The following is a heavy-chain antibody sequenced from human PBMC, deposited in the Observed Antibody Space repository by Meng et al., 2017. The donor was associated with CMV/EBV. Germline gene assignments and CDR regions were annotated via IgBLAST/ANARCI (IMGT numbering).Heavy chain of an antibody. CDR2: IYYSGST. V-gene: IGHV4-30-4*08. Sequence: QGQLREAGPGLVKPSQTLSLTCTVSGGSISSGDYYWSWIRQPPGKGLEWIGYIYYSGSTYYNPSLKSRVTISVDTSKNQFSLKLSSVTAADTAVYYCARDNRRGGVDYWGQGTLVTVSS. CDR1: GGSISSGDYY. J-gene: IGHJ4*02. D-gene: IGHD3-3*01. CDR3: ARDNRRGGVDY.